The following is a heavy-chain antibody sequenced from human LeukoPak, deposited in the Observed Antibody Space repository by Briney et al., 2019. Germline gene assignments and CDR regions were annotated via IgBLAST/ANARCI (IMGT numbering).Heavy chain of an antibody. CDR3: ARDYGGDHYFDY. Sequence: GGSMRLSCAASGFTFSSYWMHWVRQAPGKGLVWVSRINTDGSSTTYADSVKGRFTMSRDNAKNMVYLQMNSLRAEDTAVYYCARDYGGDHYFDYWGQGALVTVSS. J-gene: IGHJ4*02. CDR1: GFTFSSYW. V-gene: IGHV3-74*01. CDR2: INTDGSST. D-gene: IGHD4-23*01.